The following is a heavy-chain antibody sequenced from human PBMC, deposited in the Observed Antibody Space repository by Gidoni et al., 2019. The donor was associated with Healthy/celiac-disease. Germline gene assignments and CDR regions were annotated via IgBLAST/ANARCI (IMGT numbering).Heavy chain of an antibody. CDR3: ARERGYDSSGYYYSGGGIPFDY. V-gene: IGHV1-69*01. Sequence: QVQLVQSGTEVKKPGSSVKVSCKASGGTFSSYAISWVRQAPGQGLEWMGGIIPIFGTANYAQKFQGRVTITADESTSTAYMELSSLRSEDTAVYYCARERGYDSSGYYYSGGGIPFDYWGQGTLVTVSS. CDR1: GGTFSSYA. D-gene: IGHD3-22*01. J-gene: IGHJ4*02. CDR2: IIPIFGTA.